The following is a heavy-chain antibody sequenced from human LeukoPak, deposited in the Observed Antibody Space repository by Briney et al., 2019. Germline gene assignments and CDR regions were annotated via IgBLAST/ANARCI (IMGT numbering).Heavy chain of an antibody. CDR2: IRYDGSNK. D-gene: IGHD4-17*01. CDR3: AKSMTTVQWGFDP. J-gene: IGHJ5*02. Sequence: AGGSLRLSCAAPGFTFSSYGMHWVRQAPGKGLEWVAFIRYDGSNKYYADSVKGRFTISRDNSKNTLYLQMNILRAEDTAVYYCAKSMTTVQWGFDPWGQGTLVTVSS. CDR1: GFTFSSYG. V-gene: IGHV3-30*02.